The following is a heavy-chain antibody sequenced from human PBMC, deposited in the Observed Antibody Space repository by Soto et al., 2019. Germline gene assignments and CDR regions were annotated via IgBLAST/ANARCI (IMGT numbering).Heavy chain of an antibody. CDR3: AKDGSHNFDY. Sequence: QVQLVESGGGVVQPGKSLRLSCAASGLTFSHYAMHWVRQAPGKGLEWVALMSYDGSNEYYADSVKGRFTISRDNSKNPRYLQMNSLRAEDTAVYYCAKDGSHNFDYWGQGTLVTVSS. CDR1: GLTFSHYA. J-gene: IGHJ4*02. D-gene: IGHD1-26*01. CDR2: MSYDGSNE. V-gene: IGHV3-30*18.